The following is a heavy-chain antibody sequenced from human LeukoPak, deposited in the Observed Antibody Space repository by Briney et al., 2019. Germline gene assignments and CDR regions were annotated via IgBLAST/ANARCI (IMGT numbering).Heavy chain of an antibody. J-gene: IGHJ4*02. CDR2: IYYSGST. CDR3: AREPDYYDSSGYYFVD. V-gene: IGHV4-30-4*08. Sequence: SQTLSLTCAVSGGSISSGGYSWSWIRQPPGKGLEWIGYIYYSGSTYYNPSLKSRVTISVDTSKNQFSLKLSSVTAADTAVYYCAREPDYYDSSGYYFVDWGQGTLVTVSS. D-gene: IGHD3-22*01. CDR1: GGSISSGGYS.